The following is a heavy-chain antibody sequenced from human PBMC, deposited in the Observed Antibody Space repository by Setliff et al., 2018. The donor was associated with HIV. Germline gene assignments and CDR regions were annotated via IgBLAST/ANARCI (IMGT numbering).Heavy chain of an antibody. CDR1: GVSISSGSYF. CDR2: IYTSGSA. V-gene: IGHV4-61*09. D-gene: IGHD3-16*01. CDR3: ARVRMITFGGVFDY. J-gene: IGHJ4*02. Sequence: SETLSLTCTVSGVSISSGSYFWSWIRQPAGKGLEWIGHIYTSGSATYNPSLKSRVTISVDTSKNQFSLKLSSVTAADTAVYYCARVRMITFGGVFDYWGQGTLVTVSS.